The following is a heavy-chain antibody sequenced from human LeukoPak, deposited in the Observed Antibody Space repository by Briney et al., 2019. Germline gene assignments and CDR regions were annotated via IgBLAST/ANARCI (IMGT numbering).Heavy chain of an antibody. CDR2: INHNGNVN. D-gene: IGHD6-13*01. CDR1: GFTFSSYW. V-gene: IGHV3-7*03. CDR3: AKDYSSSYTYGMDV. J-gene: IGHJ6*02. Sequence: PGGFLRLSCAASGFTFSSYWMNWARQAPGKGLEWVASINHNGNVNYYVDSVKGRFTISRDNAKNSLYLQMNSLRAEDTALYYCAKDYSSSYTYGMDVWGQGTTVTVSS.